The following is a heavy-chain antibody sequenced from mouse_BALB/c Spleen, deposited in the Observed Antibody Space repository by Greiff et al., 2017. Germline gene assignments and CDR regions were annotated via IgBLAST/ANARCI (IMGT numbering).Heavy chain of an antibody. Sequence: VQLKQSGAELVKPGASVKLSCTASGFNIKDTYMHWVKQRPEQGLEWIGRIDPANGNTKYDPKFQGKATLTADKSSSTAYMELRSLTSEDSAVYYCTRDDDGYYPYAMDYWGQGTSVTVSS. CDR3: TRDDDGYYPYAMDY. V-gene: IGHV14-3*02. CDR2: IDPANGNT. CDR1: GFNIKDTY. D-gene: IGHD2-3*01. J-gene: IGHJ4*01.